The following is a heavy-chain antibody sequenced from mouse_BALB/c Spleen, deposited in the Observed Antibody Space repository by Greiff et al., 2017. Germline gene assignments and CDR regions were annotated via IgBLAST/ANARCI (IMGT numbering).Heavy chain of an antibody. J-gene: IGHJ3*01. D-gene: IGHD2-10*01. V-gene: IGHV1-18*01. Sequence: VQLQQSGPELVKPGASVKIPCKASGYTFTDYNMDWVKQSHGKSLEWIGDINPTNGGTIYNQKFKGKATLTVDKSSSTAYMELRSLTSEDTAVYYCARLAYYGNWFAYWGQGTLVTVSA. CDR1: GYTFTDYN. CDR2: INPTNGGT. CDR3: ARLAYYGNWFAY.